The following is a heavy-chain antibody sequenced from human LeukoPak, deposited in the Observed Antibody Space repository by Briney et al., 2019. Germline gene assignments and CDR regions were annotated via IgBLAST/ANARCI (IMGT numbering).Heavy chain of an antibody. CDR1: GFTFSNFW. V-gene: IGHV3-23*01. J-gene: IGHJ4*02. Sequence: GGSLRLSCAASGFTFSNFWMHWVRQAPGKGLEWVSAISGGDGSTYYTDSVKGRFTISTDNSKNMLYLQMNSLRPEDTAVYYCAKENSGTYLYYFDYWGQGTLVTVSS. D-gene: IGHD1-26*01. CDR3: AKENSGTYLYYFDY. CDR2: ISGGDGST.